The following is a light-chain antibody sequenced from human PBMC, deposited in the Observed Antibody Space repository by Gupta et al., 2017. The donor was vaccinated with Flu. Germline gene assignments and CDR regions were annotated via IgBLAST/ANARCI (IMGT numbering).Light chain of an antibody. V-gene: IGLV7-43*01. J-gene: IGLJ2*01. CDR2: SIN. CDR3: LVYYGAAVV. Sequence: QTVVTQEPSLPVSPGGTVTLTCASSTGAVTSDYYPSWFQQKPGQPPRALIYSINNKYSWTPARFSGSLLGGKAALTLSGVQPEDEADYYCLVYYGAAVVFGGGTKLTVL. CDR1: TGAVTSDYY.